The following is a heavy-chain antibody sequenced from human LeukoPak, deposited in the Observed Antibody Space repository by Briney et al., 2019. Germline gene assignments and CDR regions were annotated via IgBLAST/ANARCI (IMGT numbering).Heavy chain of an antibody. Sequence: GESLKISCKGSGYSFTSYWIGWVRQMPGKGLEWMGIIYPGDSDTRYSPSFQGQVTISADKSISTAYLQWSSLKASDTAMYYCARLTYYYDSSGYYSSDFDYWGQGTLVTVSS. CDR1: GYSFTSYW. CDR3: ARLTYYYDSSGYYSSDFDY. CDR2: IYPGDSDT. V-gene: IGHV5-51*01. J-gene: IGHJ4*02. D-gene: IGHD3-22*01.